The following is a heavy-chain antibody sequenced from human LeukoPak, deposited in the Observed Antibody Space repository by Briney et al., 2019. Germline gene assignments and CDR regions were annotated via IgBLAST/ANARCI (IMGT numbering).Heavy chain of an antibody. CDR3: ARAEVVETTVTANWFDP. Sequence: ASVKVSCKASGYTFTGYYMHWVRQAPGQGLEWMGWINPNSGGTNYAQKFQGWVTMTRDTSISTAYMELSRLRSDDTAVYYCARAEVVETTVTANWFDPWGQGTLATVSS. V-gene: IGHV1-2*04. CDR1: GYTFTGYY. J-gene: IGHJ5*02. D-gene: IGHD4-17*01. CDR2: INPNSGGT.